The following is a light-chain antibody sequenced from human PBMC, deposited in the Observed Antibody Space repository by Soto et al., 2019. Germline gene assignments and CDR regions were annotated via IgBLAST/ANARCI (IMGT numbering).Light chain of an antibody. V-gene: IGLV2-14*01. CDR3: CSYTSSSTNVV. Sequence: QSALTQPASVSGSPGQSITISCTGTSSDVGGDKYVSWYQQHPGKAPKLMIYDVSNRPSGVSNRFSGSKSGNTASLTISGLQAEDEADYHCCSYTSSSTNVVFGGGTKVTVL. J-gene: IGLJ2*01. CDR1: SSDVGGDKY. CDR2: DVS.